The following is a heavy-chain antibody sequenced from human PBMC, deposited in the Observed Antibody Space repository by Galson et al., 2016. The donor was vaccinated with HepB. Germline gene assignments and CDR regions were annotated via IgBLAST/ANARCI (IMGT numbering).Heavy chain of an antibody. Sequence: SVKVSCKASGGPFSSNVISWVRQAPGQGLEWMGGIITMSDTANYAQKLQGRLTIAADQAARTAYMELRSLTSDDTAVYYCATSPPMSGLPLLHFDNWGQGT. J-gene: IGHJ4*02. CDR1: GGPFSSNV. CDR3: ATSPPMSGLPLLHFDN. V-gene: IGHV1-69*13. CDR2: IITMSDTA. D-gene: IGHD2-15*01.